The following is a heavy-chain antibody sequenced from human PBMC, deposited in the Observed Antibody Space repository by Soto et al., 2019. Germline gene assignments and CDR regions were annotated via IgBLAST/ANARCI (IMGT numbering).Heavy chain of an antibody. V-gene: IGHV1-18*01. CDR3: AREQYCSGGSCLAFXI. J-gene: IGHJ3*02. CDR2: ISAYNGNT. Sequence: ASVKVSCKASGYTFTSYGISWVRQAPGQGLEWMGWISAYNGNTNYAQKLQGRVTMTTDTSTSTAYMELRSLRSDDTAVYYCAREQYCSGGSCLAFXIWGQGTMVTVSS. D-gene: IGHD2-15*01. CDR1: GYTFTSYG.